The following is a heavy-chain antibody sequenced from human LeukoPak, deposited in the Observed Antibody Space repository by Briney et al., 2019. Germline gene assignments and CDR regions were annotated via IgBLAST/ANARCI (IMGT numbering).Heavy chain of an antibody. CDR1: GGSISSYY. D-gene: IGHD2/OR15-2a*01. V-gene: IGHV4-59*08. J-gene: IGHJ4*02. Sequence: SETLSLTCTVAGGSISSYYWSWIRQPPGKGLEWIAYISDIGSINYNPSLKSRVTISLETSKNQFSLKLSSVTAADTAVYYCAGHHPRNTVDFWGQGTLVTVSS. CDR3: AGHHPRNTVDF. CDR2: ISDIGSI.